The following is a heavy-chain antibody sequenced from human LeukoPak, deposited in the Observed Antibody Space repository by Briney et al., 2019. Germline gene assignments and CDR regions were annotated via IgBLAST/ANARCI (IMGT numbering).Heavy chain of an antibody. D-gene: IGHD4-17*01. V-gene: IGHV4-34*01. CDR1: GGSFSGYY. J-gene: IGHJ4*01. CDR2: INHSGST. CDR3: ARARVTVTYYYFDY. Sequence: PSETLSLTCAVYGGSFSGYYWSWIRQPPGNGLEWIGEINHSGSTNYNPSLKSRVTISVDTSKNQFSLKLSSVTAADTAVYYCARARVTVTYYYFDYWGQGTLVTVSS.